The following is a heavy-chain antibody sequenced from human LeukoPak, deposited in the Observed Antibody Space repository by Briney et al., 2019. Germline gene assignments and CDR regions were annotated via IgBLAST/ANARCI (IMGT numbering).Heavy chain of an antibody. CDR3: ARLEVVGANYYFDY. J-gene: IGHJ4*02. CDR1: GGSISSSSYY. CDR2: IYYSGST. V-gene: IGHV4-39*01. Sequence: PSETLSLTCTVSGGSISSSSYYWGWIRQPPGKGLEWIGSIYYSGSTYYNPSLKSRVTISVDTSKNQFSLKLSSVTAADTAVYYCARLEVVGANYYFDYWGQGTLLTVSS. D-gene: IGHD1-26*01.